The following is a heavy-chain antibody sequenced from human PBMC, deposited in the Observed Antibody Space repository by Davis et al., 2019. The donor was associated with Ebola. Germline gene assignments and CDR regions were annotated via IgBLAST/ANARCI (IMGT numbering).Heavy chain of an antibody. D-gene: IGHD3-9*01. V-gene: IGHV3-49*03. CDR2: IRSKAYGGTT. CDR3: TRVSPIYDILTGYYGRDAFDI. CDR1: GFTFGDYA. Sequence: GESLKISCTASGFTFGDYAMSWFRQAPGKGLEWVGFIRSKAYGGTTEYAASVKGRFTISRDDSKSIAYLQMNSLKTEDTAVYYCTRVSPIYDILTGYYGRDAFDIWGQGTMVTVSS. J-gene: IGHJ3*02.